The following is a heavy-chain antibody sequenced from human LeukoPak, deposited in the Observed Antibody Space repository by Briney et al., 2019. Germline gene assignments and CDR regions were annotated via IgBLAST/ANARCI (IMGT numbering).Heavy chain of an antibody. V-gene: IGHV3-23*01. CDR2: ISGSGGST. CDR1: GFPFSSYA. Sequence: GRSLRLSCAASGFPFSSYAMSWVRQAPGEGLEWVSAISGSGGSTYYADSVKGRFTISRDNSKNTLYLQMDSLRAEDTVVYYCAKDYQRVVVIAFFDYWGQGTLVTVSS. CDR3: AKDYQRVVVIAFFDY. J-gene: IGHJ4*02. D-gene: IGHD3-22*01.